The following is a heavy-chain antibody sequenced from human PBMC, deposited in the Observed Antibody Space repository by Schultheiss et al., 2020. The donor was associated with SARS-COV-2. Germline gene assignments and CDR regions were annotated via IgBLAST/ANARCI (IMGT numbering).Heavy chain of an antibody. CDR3: AMSHYYYGMDV. Sequence: SETLSLTCAVSGYSISSGYYWGWIRQHPGKGLEWIGYIYYSGSTNYNPSLKSRVTISVDTSKNQFSLKLSSVTAADTAVYYCAMSHYYYGMDVWGQGTTVTVSS. CDR2: IYYSGST. V-gene: IGHV4-38-2*01. CDR1: GYSISSGYY. J-gene: IGHJ6*02.